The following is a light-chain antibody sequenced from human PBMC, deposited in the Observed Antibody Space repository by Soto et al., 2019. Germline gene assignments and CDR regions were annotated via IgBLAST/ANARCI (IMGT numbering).Light chain of an antibody. V-gene: IGKV1-5*03. CDR3: QQYSGFSRA. CDR1: QSISSW. CDR2: KAS. J-gene: IGKJ1*01. Sequence: DIQMTQSPSTLSASVGDRVTITCRASQSISSWLAWYQQKPGKAPKLLIYKASTLESGGPSRFSGSASGTEFTLTISSLQPDDFATYYCQQYSGFSRAFGQGTKVDIK.